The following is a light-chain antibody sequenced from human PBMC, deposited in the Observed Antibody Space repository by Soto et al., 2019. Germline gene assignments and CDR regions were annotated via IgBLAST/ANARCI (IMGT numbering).Light chain of an antibody. Sequence: QSVLTQPPSASGSPGQSGTISCTGTSNDIGAYNYVSWYQQHPGKAPKLLIYEVFRRPSGVPDRFSGSRSGNTASLTVSGLQPEDEADYYCSSYAGRETGVFGTGTKVTVL. CDR1: SNDIGAYNY. CDR3: SSYAGRETGV. V-gene: IGLV2-8*01. J-gene: IGLJ1*01. CDR2: EVF.